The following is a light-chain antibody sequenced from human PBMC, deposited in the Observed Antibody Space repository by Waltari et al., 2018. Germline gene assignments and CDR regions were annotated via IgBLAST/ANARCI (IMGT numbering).Light chain of an antibody. V-gene: IGLV1-44*01. J-gene: IGLJ2*01. CDR1: SSNIGSNT. Sequence: QSVLTQPPSASGTPGQRVTISCSGSSSNIGSNTVNWYQQLPGTAPKLLLYSNSQRPSGVPARFSGSKSGTSASLAISGLQSEDEADYYCAAWDDSLHVVFGGGTKLTVL. CDR3: AAWDDSLHVV. CDR2: SNS.